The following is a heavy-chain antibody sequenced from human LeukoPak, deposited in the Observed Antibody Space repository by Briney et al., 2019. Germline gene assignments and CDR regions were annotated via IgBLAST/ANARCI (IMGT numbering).Heavy chain of an antibody. CDR3: ARARQDIVVVPAAPRVFDY. D-gene: IGHD2-2*01. V-gene: IGHV4-59*01. Sequence: SETLSLTCTVSGGSISSYYWSWIRQPPGKGLEWIGYIYYSGSTNYNPSLKSRVTISVDTSKNQFSLKLSSVTAADTAVYYCARARQDIVVVPAAPRVFDYWGQGTLVTVSS. CDR2: IYYSGST. CDR1: GGSISSYY. J-gene: IGHJ4*02.